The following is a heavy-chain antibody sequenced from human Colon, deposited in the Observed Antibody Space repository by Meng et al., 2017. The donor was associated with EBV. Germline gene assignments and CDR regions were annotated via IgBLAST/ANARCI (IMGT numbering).Heavy chain of an antibody. J-gene: IGHJ4*02. CDR1: RGSISISTW. CDR3: ARDPYATGWAG. CDR2: IYHSGGT. V-gene: IGHV4-4*02. D-gene: IGHD6-19*01. Sequence: QMQLQESGPGLVKPSGTLSLTCAVSRGSISISTWWSWVRQPPGKGLEWIGEIYHSGGTNYNPSLRGRVTISLDKSKNQFSLTLRSVTAADTAVYYCARDPYATGWAGWGQGTLVTVSS.